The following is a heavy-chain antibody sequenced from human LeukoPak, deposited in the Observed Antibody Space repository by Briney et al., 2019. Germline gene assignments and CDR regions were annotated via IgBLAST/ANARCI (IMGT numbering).Heavy chain of an antibody. J-gene: IGHJ4*02. V-gene: IGHV4-39*07. Sequence: GSLRLSCAASGFTVSSNYMSWVRQAPGKGLEWIGSIYYSGSTYYNPSLKSRVTISVDTSKNQFSLKLSSVTAADTAVYYCARDRATVVTPDYFDYWGQGTLVTVSS. D-gene: IGHD4-23*01. CDR3: ARDRATVVTPDYFDY. CDR1: GFTVSSNY. CDR2: IYYSGST.